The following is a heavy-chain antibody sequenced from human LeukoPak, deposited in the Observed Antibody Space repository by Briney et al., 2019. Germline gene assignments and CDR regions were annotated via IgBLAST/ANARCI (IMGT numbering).Heavy chain of an antibody. Sequence: GGSLRLSCAASGFTFNSYTMNWVRQAPGKGLEWISYISRTGTTIYYADSVKGRFTISRDNAKNSLYLQMNSLRSEDTGLYFCARDLGSGDYGLLVWGQGTLLTVSS. D-gene: IGHD4-17*01. CDR2: ISRTGTTI. CDR1: GFTFNSYT. CDR3: ARDLGSGDYGLLV. V-gene: IGHV3-48*01. J-gene: IGHJ4*02.